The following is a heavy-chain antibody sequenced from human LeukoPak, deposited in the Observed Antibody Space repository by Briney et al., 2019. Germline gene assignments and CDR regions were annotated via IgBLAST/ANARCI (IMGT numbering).Heavy chain of an antibody. CDR3: ARSPKLQPRGDWFDP. Sequence: ASVKVSCKASGYTFTGYAITWVRQAPGQGLEWMGWINAHNGNTNYAQRLQGRVTLTTDTYTSTAYLELRSLRFDDTAIYYCARSPKLQPRGDWFDPWGQGTLVTVSS. J-gene: IGHJ5*02. CDR2: INAHNGNT. CDR1: GYTFTGYA. V-gene: IGHV1-18*01. D-gene: IGHD4-11*01.